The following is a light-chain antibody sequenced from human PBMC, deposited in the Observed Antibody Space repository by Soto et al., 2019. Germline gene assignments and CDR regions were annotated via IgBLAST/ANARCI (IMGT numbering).Light chain of an antibody. CDR1: SSNIGSNA. Sequence: QSVLTQPPSTSGTPGQRVTISCSGSSSNIGSNAVTWHQQLPGTAPKLLIYNNNQWPSGVPDRFSGSKSGTSGSLAISGLQSEDEADYYCASWDDSLNGLYVFGTGTKVTVL. CDR3: ASWDDSLNGLYV. CDR2: NNN. V-gene: IGLV1-44*01. J-gene: IGLJ1*01.